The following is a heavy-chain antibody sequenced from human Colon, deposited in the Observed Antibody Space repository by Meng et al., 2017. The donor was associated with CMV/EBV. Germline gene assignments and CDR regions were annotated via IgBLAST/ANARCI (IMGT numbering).Heavy chain of an antibody. CDR1: GFFFGVHW. CDR3: ARGPMIAEGV. Sequence: GESLKISCAGSGFFFGVHWMNWVRQVPGKGLEWVANINRDGSQIYYGDSVKGRFTISRDNAQNTLYLQMDSLTAEDTAVYYCARGPMIAEGVRGLGTLVTVSS. V-gene: IGHV3-7*01. J-gene: IGHJ4*02. D-gene: IGHD2-21*01. CDR2: INRDGSQI.